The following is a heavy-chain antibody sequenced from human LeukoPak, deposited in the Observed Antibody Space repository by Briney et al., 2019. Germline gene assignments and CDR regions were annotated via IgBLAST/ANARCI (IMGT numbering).Heavy chain of an antibody. J-gene: IGHJ4*02. Sequence: GGSLRLSCAASGFTFSSYEMNWVRQAPGKGLEWVSGISWNSGSIGYADSVKGRFTISRDNAKNSLYLQMNSLRAEDTALYYCAKDTGYYYDSSNYLGYWGQGTLVTVSS. CDR2: ISWNSGSI. CDR3: AKDTGYYYDSSNYLGY. CDR1: GFTFSSYE. D-gene: IGHD3-22*01. V-gene: IGHV3-9*01.